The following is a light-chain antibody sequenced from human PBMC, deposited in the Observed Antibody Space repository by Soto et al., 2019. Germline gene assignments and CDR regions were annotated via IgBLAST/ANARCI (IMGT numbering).Light chain of an antibody. J-gene: IGKJ1*01. V-gene: IGKV3-15*01. CDR2: DAS. CDR1: QSVSSS. Sequence: IVMAQPLATLAVSPGEGATLSCRASQSVSSSLAWYQQKPGQAPRLLIYDASTRATGIPARFSGSGSGTDFTLAISRLEPGDSAVYFCQQCDTSPWTFGQGTKVDI. CDR3: QQCDTSPWT.